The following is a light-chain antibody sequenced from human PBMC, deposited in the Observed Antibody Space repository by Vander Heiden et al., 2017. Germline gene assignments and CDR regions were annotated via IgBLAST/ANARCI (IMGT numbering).Light chain of an antibody. CDR2: AAS. Sequence: DIHLTQSPSFLSAFVGDTVTITCRASQGISSYLAWYQQKPGKAPKLLIYAASALHSGVPSRFSGSGSGTEFTLTISYLQPEDFATYYCQQVNSYPRTFGQGTKVEI. V-gene: IGKV1-9*01. CDR1: QGISSY. J-gene: IGKJ1*01. CDR3: QQVNSYPRT.